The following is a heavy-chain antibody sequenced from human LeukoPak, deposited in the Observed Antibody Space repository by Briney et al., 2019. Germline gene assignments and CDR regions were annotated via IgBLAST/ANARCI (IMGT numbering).Heavy chain of an antibody. D-gene: IGHD3-10*01. CDR1: GGSISSYY. J-gene: IGHJ4*02. Sequence: SETLSLTCTVSGGSISSYYWSWIRQPPGKELEWIAYTYYSGSTNYNPSLKSRVTISLDTSKNQFSLKLTSVTAADTAVYYCARHGGEVRGVIISSFDYWGQGTLVTVSS. CDR3: ARHGGEVRGVIISSFDY. CDR2: TYYSGST. V-gene: IGHV4-59*08.